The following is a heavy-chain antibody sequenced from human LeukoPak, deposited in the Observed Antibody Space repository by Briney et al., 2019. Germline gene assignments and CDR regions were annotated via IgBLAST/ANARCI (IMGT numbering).Heavy chain of an antibody. CDR2: IIPIFGTA. V-gene: IGHV1-69*13. CDR3: ARSPYSSSWYPHY. J-gene: IGHJ4*02. Sequence: SVKVSCKATGGTFSSYAISWVRQAPGQGLEWMGGIIPIFGTANYAQKFQGRVTITADESTSTAYMELSSLRSEDTAVYYCARSPYSSSWYPHYWGQGTLVTVSS. CDR1: GGTFSSYA. D-gene: IGHD6-13*01.